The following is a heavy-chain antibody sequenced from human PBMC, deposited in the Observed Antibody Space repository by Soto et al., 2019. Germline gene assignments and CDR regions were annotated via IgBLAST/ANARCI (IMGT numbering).Heavy chain of an antibody. V-gene: IGHV2-5*02. Sequence: QITLRESGPSLVKPTETLTLTCTFSGFSLTTTGVGVCWSRQPPGKALEWLAVVFWDGGERYSPSLKSRVTITKDTSKDQVVLTMTNMDPADTATYYCTQVYGSGSWGWYFHSWGQGTLVTVSS. J-gene: IGHJ4*02. CDR2: VFWDGGE. CDR1: GFSLTTTGVG. CDR3: TQVYGSGSWGWYFHS. D-gene: IGHD1-26*01.